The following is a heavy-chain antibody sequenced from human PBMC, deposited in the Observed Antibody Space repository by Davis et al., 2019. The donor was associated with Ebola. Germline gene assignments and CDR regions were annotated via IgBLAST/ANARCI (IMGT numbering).Heavy chain of an antibody. D-gene: IGHD3-10*01. CDR2: ISKDGSSK. CDR1: GFTFSGYG. J-gene: IGHJ4*02. CDR3: AKESARDTMIWGFDS. V-gene: IGHV3-30*18. Sequence: GESLKISCAASGFTFSGYGMHWVRQAPGKGLEWVAVISKDGSSKYYADPVKGRFTISRDNSKNTLYLQMNSLRADDTALYSCAKESARDTMIWGFDSWGQGTLVTVSS.